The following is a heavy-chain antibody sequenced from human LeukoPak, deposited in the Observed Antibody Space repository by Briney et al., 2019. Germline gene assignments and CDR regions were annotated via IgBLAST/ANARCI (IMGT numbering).Heavy chain of an antibody. D-gene: IGHD2-2*02. CDR3: ARVTGGRYCSTTSCYMRGWFDP. V-gene: IGHV1-69*13. J-gene: IGHJ5*02. CDR1: GYTFTSYD. CDR2: IIPVFGTS. Sequence: SVKVSCKASGYTFTSYDINWGRQAPGQGLEWMGGIIPVFGTSNYAQKFQGRVTITADESTRTAYMELSSLRSEDTAVYYCARVTGGRYCSTTSCYMRGWFDPWGQGTLVTVSS.